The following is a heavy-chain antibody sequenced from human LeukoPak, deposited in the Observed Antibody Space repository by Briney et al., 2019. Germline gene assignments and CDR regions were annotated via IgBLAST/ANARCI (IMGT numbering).Heavy chain of an antibody. J-gene: IGHJ4*02. CDR3: ARVGLTYFDWLFDY. V-gene: IGHV4-4*07. CDR2: IYTSGST. CDR1: GGSISCYY. Sequence: SETLSLTCTASGGSISCYYWSWIRQPPGKRLDCIGRIYTSGSTNYNPSLKSRVTMSVDTSKNQFSLKLSSVTAADTAVYYCARVGLTYFDWLFDYWGQGTLVTVSS. D-gene: IGHD3-9*01.